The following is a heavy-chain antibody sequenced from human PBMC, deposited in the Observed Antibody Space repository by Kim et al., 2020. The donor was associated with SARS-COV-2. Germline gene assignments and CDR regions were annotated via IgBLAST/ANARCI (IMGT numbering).Heavy chain of an antibody. CDR3: ARGSGSYSYYFDY. Sequence: YSPAVQGKVTSAADKAISTAYLQWSSLKASDTAMYYCARGSGSYSYYFDYWGQGTLVTVSS. J-gene: IGHJ4*02. D-gene: IGHD1-26*01. V-gene: IGHV5-51*01.